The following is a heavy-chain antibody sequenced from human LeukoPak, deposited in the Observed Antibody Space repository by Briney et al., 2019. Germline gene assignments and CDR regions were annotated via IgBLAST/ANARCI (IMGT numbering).Heavy chain of an antibody. Sequence: SETLSLTCAVYGGSFSGYYWSWIRQPPGKGLEWIGEINHSGSTNYNPSLKSRVTISVDTSKNQFSLKLSSVTAADTAVYYCARLPVVPAAIRYYYYYMDVWGKGTTVTVSS. J-gene: IGHJ6*03. CDR3: ARLPVVPAAIRYYYYYMDV. CDR2: INHSGST. CDR1: GGSFSGYY. D-gene: IGHD2-2*02. V-gene: IGHV4-34*01.